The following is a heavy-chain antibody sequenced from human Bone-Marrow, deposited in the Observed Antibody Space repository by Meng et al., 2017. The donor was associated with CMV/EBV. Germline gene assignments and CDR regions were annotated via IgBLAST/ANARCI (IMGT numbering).Heavy chain of an antibody. J-gene: IGHJ5*02. CDR1: GGSISSSSYY. CDR3: ARVSVRRTSPAFDP. D-gene: IGHD2/OR15-2a*01. CDR2: IYYSGST. Sequence: SETLSLTCPVSGGSISSSSYYWGWIRQPPGKGLEWIGSIYYSGSTYYNPSLKSRVTISVDTSKNQFSMKLSSVTAADTAVYYCARVSVRRTSPAFDPWGQGTLVTVSS. V-gene: IGHV4-39*07.